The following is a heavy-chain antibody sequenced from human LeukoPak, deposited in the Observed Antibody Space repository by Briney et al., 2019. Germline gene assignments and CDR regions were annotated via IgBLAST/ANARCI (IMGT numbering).Heavy chain of an antibody. Sequence: GASVKVSCKASGYTFTGYYMHWVRQAPGQGLEWTGWINPNSGGTNYAQKFQGRVTMTRDTSISTAYMELSRLRSDDTAVYYCARAYYYDSSGYYYLKYWGQGTLVTVSS. V-gene: IGHV1-2*02. D-gene: IGHD3-22*01. CDR1: GYTFTGYY. CDR2: INPNSGGT. CDR3: ARAYYYDSSGYYYLKY. J-gene: IGHJ4*02.